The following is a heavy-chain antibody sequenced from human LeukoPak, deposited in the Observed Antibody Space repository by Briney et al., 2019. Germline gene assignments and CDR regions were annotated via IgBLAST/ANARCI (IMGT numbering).Heavy chain of an antibody. V-gene: IGHV4-4*07. CDR2: IYISGST. J-gene: IGHJ4*02. CDR1: GGSISGYY. D-gene: IGHD3-3*02. Sequence: SETLSLTCTVSGGSISGYYWSWIRQPAGKGLEWIGRIYISGSTNYNPSLKSRVTMSVDTSKNQFSLKLSSVTAADTAVYYCARSHHFLSGYYYFDSWGQGTLVTVSS. CDR3: ARSHHFLSGYYYFDS.